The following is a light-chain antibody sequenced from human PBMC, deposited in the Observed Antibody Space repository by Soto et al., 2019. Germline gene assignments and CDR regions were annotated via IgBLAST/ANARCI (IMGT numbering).Light chain of an antibody. CDR3: SSYGGNNNLV. CDR1: SSDVGGYNY. J-gene: IGLJ2*01. V-gene: IGLV2-8*01. Sequence: QLVLTQPPSASGSPGQSVTISCTGTSSDVGGYNYVSWYQQHPGKAPKLMIYEVSKRPSGVPDRFSGSKSGNTASLTVSGLQAEDEADYYCSSYGGNNNLVFGGGTKLTVL. CDR2: EVS.